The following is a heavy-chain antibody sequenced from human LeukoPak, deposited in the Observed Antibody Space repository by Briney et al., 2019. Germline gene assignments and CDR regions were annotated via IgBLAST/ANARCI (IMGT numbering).Heavy chain of an antibody. CDR2: IQDDGRRT. CDR3: AKSTRAVMAMMDV. J-gene: IGHJ6*04. D-gene: IGHD3-16*01. V-gene: IGHV3-30*02. Sequence: GGSLRLSCVASGFTFSRYGMHWVRQAPGKGLEWVAFIQDDGRRTEYADSVKGRFTISRDNSKNKHYVQMNSLRAEDTAVYFCAKSTRAVMAMMDVWGKGTTVTVSS. CDR1: GFTFSRYG.